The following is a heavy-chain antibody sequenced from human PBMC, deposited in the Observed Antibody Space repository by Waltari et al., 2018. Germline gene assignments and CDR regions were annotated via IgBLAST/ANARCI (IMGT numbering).Heavy chain of an antibody. J-gene: IGHJ4*02. CDR3: ARVGVVTDY. D-gene: IGHD3-3*01. CDR2: IIPIFGTA. CDR1: GYTLTELS. V-gene: IGHV1-24*01. Sequence: QVQLVQSGAEVKKPGASVKVSCKVSGYTLTELSMHWVRQAPGKGLEWMGGIIPIFGTANYAQKFQGRVTMTRNTSISTAYMELSSLRSEDTAVYYCARVGVVTDYWGQGTLVTVSS.